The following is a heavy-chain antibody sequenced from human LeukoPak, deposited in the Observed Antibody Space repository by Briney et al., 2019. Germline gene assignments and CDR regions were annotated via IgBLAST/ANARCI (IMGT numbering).Heavy chain of an antibody. CDR2: INSDGSST. CDR3: ARSPPVVYVDY. CDR1: GFTFSSYW. Sequence: QSGGYLRLSCAASGFTFSSYWMHWVRQAPGKGLVWVSRINSDGSSTSYADSVKGRFTISRDNAKNTLYLQMNSLRAEDTAVYYCARSPPVVYVDYWGQGTLVTVSS. J-gene: IGHJ4*02. V-gene: IGHV3-74*01. D-gene: IGHD2-8*02.